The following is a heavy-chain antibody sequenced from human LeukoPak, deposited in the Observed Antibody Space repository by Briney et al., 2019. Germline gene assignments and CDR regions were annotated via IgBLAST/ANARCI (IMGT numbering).Heavy chain of an antibody. D-gene: IGHD2-15*01. CDR1: GFTFSTFW. CDR3: ARAPRRCSGGNCYSSTFDY. Sequence: PGGSLRLSCAASGFTFSTFWMSWVRQAPGKGLEWVAHIKQDGNEKYYVDSVKGRFTISRDNAKNSLNLQMNSLRAEDTAVYYCARAPRRCSGGNCYSSTFDYWGQGTLVTVSS. V-gene: IGHV3-7*01. CDR2: IKQDGNEK. J-gene: IGHJ4*02.